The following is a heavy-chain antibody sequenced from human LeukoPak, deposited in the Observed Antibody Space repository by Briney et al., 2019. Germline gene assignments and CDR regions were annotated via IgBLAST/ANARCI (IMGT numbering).Heavy chain of an antibody. CDR2: INAGNGNT. V-gene: IGHV1-3*01. CDR3: ARPQDGYNPNFFDY. Sequence: ASVKVSCKASGYTFTSYAMHWVRQAPGQRLEWMGWINAGNGNTKYSQKFQGRVTITRDTSASTAYMELSSLRSEDTAVYYCARPQDGYNPNFFDYWGQGTLVTVSS. D-gene: IGHD5-24*01. J-gene: IGHJ4*02. CDR1: GYTFTSYA.